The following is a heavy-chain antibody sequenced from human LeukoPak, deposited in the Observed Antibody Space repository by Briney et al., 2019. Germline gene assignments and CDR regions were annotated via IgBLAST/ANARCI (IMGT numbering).Heavy chain of an antibody. D-gene: IGHD6-19*01. Sequence: GGSLRLSCAASGFTVSSNYMSWVRQAPGKGLVWVSVIYSGGSTYYADSVKGRFTISRDNSKNTLYLQMNSLRAEDTAVYYCAKDARRTFGLSSGLYRGSYYFDYWGQGTLVTVSS. J-gene: IGHJ4*02. CDR2: IYSGGST. CDR1: GFTVSSNY. CDR3: AKDARRTFGLSSGLYRGSYYFDY. V-gene: IGHV3-53*05.